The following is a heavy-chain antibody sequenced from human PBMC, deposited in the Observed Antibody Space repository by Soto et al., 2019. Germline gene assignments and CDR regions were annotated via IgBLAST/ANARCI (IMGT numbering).Heavy chain of an antibody. CDR2: IKQDGSEK. CDR3: ARSPVGVRGVILPYFDY. D-gene: IGHD3-10*01. Sequence: PGGSLRLSCAASGFTFSSYWMSWVRQAPGKGLEWVANIKQDGSEKYYVDSVKGRFTISRDNAKNSLYLQMNSLRAEDTAVYYCARSPVGVRGVILPYFDYWGQGTLVTVSS. CDR1: GFTFSSYW. J-gene: IGHJ4*02. V-gene: IGHV3-7*01.